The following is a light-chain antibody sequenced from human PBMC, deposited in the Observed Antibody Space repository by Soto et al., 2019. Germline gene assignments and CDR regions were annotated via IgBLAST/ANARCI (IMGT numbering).Light chain of an antibody. CDR2: GAS. J-gene: IGKJ2*01. CDR3: KQYGGSPRT. Sequence: EIVLTKSPGTLSLSLGERDTLSYRASQSVSSKLAWYQQKPGQAPRVLIYGASSRAIGMPDRFGGSGSGTDFTLTISRLEREDFAVYYCKQYGGSPRTFGQGTKLEI. CDR1: QSVSSK. V-gene: IGKV3-20*01.